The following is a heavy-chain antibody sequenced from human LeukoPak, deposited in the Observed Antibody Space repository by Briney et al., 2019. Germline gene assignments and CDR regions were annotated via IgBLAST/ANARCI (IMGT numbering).Heavy chain of an antibody. J-gene: IGHJ4*02. D-gene: IGHD6-13*01. CDR2: ISGSGGST. CDR3: ARDVSSWYYFDY. Sequence: GGSLGLSCAASGFTFSSYAMSWVRQAPGKGLEWVSAISGSGGSTYYADSVKGRFTISRDNSKNTLYLQMNSLRAEDTAVYYCARDVSSWYYFDYWGQGTLVTVSS. CDR1: GFTFSSYA. V-gene: IGHV3-23*01.